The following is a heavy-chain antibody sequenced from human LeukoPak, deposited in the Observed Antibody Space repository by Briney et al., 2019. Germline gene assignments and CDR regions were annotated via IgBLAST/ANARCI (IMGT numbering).Heavy chain of an antibody. J-gene: IGHJ4*02. D-gene: IGHD5-18*01. CDR2: ISSSSSYI. Sequence: PGGSLRLSCAASGFTFSSYSMNWVRQAPGKGLEWVSSISSSSSYIYYADSVKGRFTISRDNAKNSLYLQMNSLRAEDTAAYYCARTGYSYGYPFDYWGQGTLVTVSS. CDR3: ARTGYSYGYPFDY. V-gene: IGHV3-21*01. CDR1: GFTFSSYS.